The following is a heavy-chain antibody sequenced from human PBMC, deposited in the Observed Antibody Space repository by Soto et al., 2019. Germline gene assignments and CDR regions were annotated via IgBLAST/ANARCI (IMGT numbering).Heavy chain of an antibody. D-gene: IGHD5-18*01. V-gene: IGHV4-31*03. J-gene: IGHJ4*02. Sequence: QVQLQESGPGLVKPSQTLSLACSVSGASISSGGYFWSWIRQLPRKGLEWIGYIHYSGSTYYNPSLKSRVVMSMDTSKNDFSLKLSSVTAADTAVFYCARGFVETAMAFDYWGQGALVTVSS. CDR2: IHYSGST. CDR3: ARGFVETAMAFDY. CDR1: GASISSGGYF.